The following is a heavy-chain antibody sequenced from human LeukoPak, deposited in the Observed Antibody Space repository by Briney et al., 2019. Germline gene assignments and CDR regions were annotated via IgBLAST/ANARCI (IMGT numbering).Heavy chain of an antibody. CDR2: ISSSSSYI. J-gene: IGHJ4*02. D-gene: IGHD1-26*01. CDR1: GFTFSSYS. CDR3: AREVGATYYFDY. V-gene: IGHV3-21*01. Sequence: GGSLRLSCAASGFTFSSYSMTWVRQAPGKGLEWVSSISSSSSYIYYADSVKGRFTISRDNAKNSVYLQMNSLRAEDTAVYYCAREVGATYYFDYWGQGTLVTVSS.